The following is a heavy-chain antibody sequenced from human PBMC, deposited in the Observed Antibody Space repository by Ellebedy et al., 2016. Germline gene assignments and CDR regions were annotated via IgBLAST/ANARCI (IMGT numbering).Heavy chain of an antibody. V-gene: IGHV3-11*01. Sequence: GGSLRLSCAASGFIFSDYYMNWIRQAPGKGLEWVSYISSSGYTIYYADSVKGRFTISRDNAKHSLYLQMDSLKAEDTAVYYCARGGYYGSGSSSGLDIWGHGRMVTVSS. CDR1: GFIFSDYY. CDR2: ISSSGYTI. CDR3: ARGGYYGSGSSSGLDI. J-gene: IGHJ3*02. D-gene: IGHD3-10*01.